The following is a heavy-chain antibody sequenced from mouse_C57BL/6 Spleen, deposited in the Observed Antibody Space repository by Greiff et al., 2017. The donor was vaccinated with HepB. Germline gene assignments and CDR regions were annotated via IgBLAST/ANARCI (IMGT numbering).Heavy chain of an antibody. D-gene: IGHD1-1*01. V-gene: IGHV1-69*01. CDR1: GYTFTSYW. Sequence: VQLQQPGAELVMPGASVKLSCKASGYTFTSYWMHWVKQRPGQGLEWIGEIDPSDSYTNYNQKFKGKSTLTVDKSSSTAYMQLSSLTSEDSAVYYCARWITTVVDYWYFDVWGTGTTVTVSS. CDR2: IDPSDSYT. J-gene: IGHJ1*03. CDR3: ARWITTVVDYWYFDV.